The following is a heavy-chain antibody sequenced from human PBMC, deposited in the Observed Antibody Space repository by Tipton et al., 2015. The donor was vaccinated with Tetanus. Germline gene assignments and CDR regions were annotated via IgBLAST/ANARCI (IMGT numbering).Heavy chain of an antibody. Sequence: QSGAEVKKSGASVKVSCKSSGYTFTRYGITWVRQAPGQGLEWMGWISVYNGNTNYAQTVQGRVIMTTDTPTSTAYMELRSLRSDDTAVYYCARVPTNPLAVDRPTDYWGQGTLVTVSS. CDR2: ISVYNGNT. CDR3: ARVPTNPLAVDRPTDY. J-gene: IGHJ4*02. V-gene: IGHV1-18*01. CDR1: GYTFTRYG. D-gene: IGHD6-19*01.